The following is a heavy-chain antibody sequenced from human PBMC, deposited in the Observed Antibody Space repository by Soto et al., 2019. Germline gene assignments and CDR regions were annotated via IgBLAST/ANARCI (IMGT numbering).Heavy chain of an antibody. Sequence: SETLSLTCTVSGGSISSGGYYWSWIRQHPGKGLEWIGYIYYSGSTYYNPSLKSRVTISVDTSKNQFSLKLSSVTAAETAVYYCARDRVGEASTSLIGGWFDPWGQGTLVTVSS. J-gene: IGHJ5*02. D-gene: IGHD2-2*01. V-gene: IGHV4-31*03. CDR1: GGSISSGGYY. CDR3: ARDRVGEASTSLIGGWFDP. CDR2: IYYSGST.